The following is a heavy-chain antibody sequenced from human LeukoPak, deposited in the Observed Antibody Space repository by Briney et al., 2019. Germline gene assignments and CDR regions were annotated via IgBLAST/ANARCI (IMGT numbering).Heavy chain of an antibody. V-gene: IGHV3-23*01. Sequence: GGSLRLSCAASGFTFSSYAVSWVRQAPGKGLEWVSAISGSGGSAYYADSVKGRFTISRDNSKNTLYLQMDSLRAEDTAVYYCAKVRDYYYYGMDVWGQGTTVTVSS. CDR3: AKVRDYYYYGMDV. CDR2: ISGSGGSA. CDR1: GFTFSSYA. J-gene: IGHJ6*02.